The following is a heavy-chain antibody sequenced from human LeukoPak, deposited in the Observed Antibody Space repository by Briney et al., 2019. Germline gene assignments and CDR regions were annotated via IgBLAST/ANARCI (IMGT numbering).Heavy chain of an antibody. CDR1: GGSFSGYY. J-gene: IGHJ3*02. V-gene: IGHV4-34*01. D-gene: IGHD3-16*01. Sequence: PSETLSLTCAVYGGSFSGYYWSWIRQPPGKGLEWIGEINHSGSTNYDPSLKSRVTISVDTSKNQFSLKLSSVTAADTAVYYCARRWGPYYVSLRYYAFDIWGQGTMVTVSS. CDR3: ARRWGPYYVSLRYYAFDI. CDR2: INHSGST.